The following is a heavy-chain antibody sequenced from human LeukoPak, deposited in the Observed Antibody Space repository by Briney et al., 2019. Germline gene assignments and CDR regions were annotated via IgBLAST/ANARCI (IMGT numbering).Heavy chain of an antibody. CDR1: GGSISSSSYY. CDR2: IYYSGST. CDR3: ARAAGGWWDLGTV. Sequence: SETLSLTCTVSGGSISSSSYYWGWIRQPPGKGLEWIGSIYYSGSTYYNPSLKSRVTISVDTSKNQFSLKLSSVTAADTALYYCARAAGGWWDLGTVWGKGTTVTVSS. V-gene: IGHV4-39*07. D-gene: IGHD6-19*01. J-gene: IGHJ6*04.